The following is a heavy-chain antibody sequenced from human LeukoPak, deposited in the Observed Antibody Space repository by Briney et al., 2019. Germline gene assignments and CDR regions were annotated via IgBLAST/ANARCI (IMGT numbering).Heavy chain of an antibody. D-gene: IGHD6-19*01. CDR2: YHIGNT. Sequence: PSETLSLTCTVSGVYIRGDTYYWGWIRQPPGKGLEWIGNYHIGNTYYNPSLKSRVTISEDTSKNQFSLRVNSVTAADTAVYYCARLWDSTGLYFYYYMDVWGEGTTVTVSS. CDR3: ARLWDSTGLYFYYYMDV. CDR1: GVYIRGDTYY. J-gene: IGHJ6*03. V-gene: IGHV4-39*01.